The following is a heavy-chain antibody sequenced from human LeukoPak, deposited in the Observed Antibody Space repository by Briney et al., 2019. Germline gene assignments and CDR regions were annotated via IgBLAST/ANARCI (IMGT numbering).Heavy chain of an antibody. D-gene: IGHD3-10*01. Sequence: PGGSLRLSCGASGFTFSTYGMHWVRQAPGKGLEWVAFIRYDGSNKYYADSVKGRFTISRDNSKNTLYLQMNSLRAEDTAVYYCARDRSGSYSLGYYYYMDVWGKGTTVTVSS. CDR1: GFTFSTYG. V-gene: IGHV3-30*02. CDR2: IRYDGSNK. CDR3: ARDRSGSYSLGYYYYMDV. J-gene: IGHJ6*03.